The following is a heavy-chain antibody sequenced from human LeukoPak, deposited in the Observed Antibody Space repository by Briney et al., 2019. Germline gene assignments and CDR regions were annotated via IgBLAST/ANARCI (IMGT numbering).Heavy chain of an antibody. D-gene: IGHD3-22*01. CDR1: GGSISSGGYS. CDR2: IYHSGST. V-gene: IGHV4-30-2*01. CDR3: ARGSPYYYDSSGYYLNPLYYFDY. J-gene: IGHJ4*02. Sequence: PSETLSLTCAVSGGSISSGGYSWSWIRQPPGKGLEWIGYIYHSGSTYYNPSLKSRVTISVDRSKNQFSLKLSTVTAADTAVYYCARGSPYYYDSSGYYLNPLYYFDYWGQGTLVTVSS.